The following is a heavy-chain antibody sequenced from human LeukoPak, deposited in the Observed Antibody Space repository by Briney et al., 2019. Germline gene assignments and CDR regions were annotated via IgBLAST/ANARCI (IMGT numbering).Heavy chain of an antibody. CDR1: GYTFTGYY. V-gene: IGHV1-2*02. CDR2: INPNSGGT. CDR3: ARDWTDYDYYFDY. Sequence: ASVKVSCKASGYTFTGYYMHWVRQAPGQGLEWMGWINPNSGGTNYAQKLQGRVTMTTDTSTSTAYMELRSLRSDDTAVYYCARDWTDYDYYFDYWGQGTLVTVSS. D-gene: IGHD3-3*01. J-gene: IGHJ4*02.